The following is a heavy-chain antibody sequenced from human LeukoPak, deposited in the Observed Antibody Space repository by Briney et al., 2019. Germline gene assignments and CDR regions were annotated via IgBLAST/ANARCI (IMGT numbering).Heavy chain of an antibody. CDR3: ASERPSSSWYDY. J-gene: IGHJ4*02. V-gene: IGHV3-23*01. CDR1: GFTFSSYA. CDR2: ISGSGGGT. D-gene: IGHD6-13*01. Sequence: GGSLTLSCAAAGFTFSSYAMSWVRQAAGEGLEWVSSISGSGGGTFYPDSVRGRFTISRDNSKNTLYLQLNSLRVEDTAVYYCASERPSSSWYDYWGQGTLVTVSS.